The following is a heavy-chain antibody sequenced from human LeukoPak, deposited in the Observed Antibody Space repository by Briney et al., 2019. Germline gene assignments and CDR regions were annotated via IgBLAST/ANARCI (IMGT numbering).Heavy chain of an antibody. CDR1: GGSVNSAAYY. CDR2: IYYSGST. V-gene: IGHV4-61*08. Sequence: SETLSLTCTVSGGSVNSAAYYWNWIRQPPGKGLEWIGYIYYSGSTNYNPSLKSRVTISIDTSKNQFSLKLTSVTAADTAVYYCARETFWSGYPDYWGQGALVTVSS. D-gene: IGHD3-3*01. J-gene: IGHJ4*02. CDR3: ARETFWSGYPDY.